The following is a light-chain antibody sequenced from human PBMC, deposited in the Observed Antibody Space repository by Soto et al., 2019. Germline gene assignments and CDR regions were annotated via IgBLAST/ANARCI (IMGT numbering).Light chain of an antibody. Sequence: EIVLTQSPDTLSLSPGDSATLSCRASQSVDRNYLAWYQQKRGQAPRLLIYGAFTRATGVPHRFSGSGSGSDFTLTITRLEPEDFAVYSCQQYGSSPLTFGGGTKVEIK. V-gene: IGKV3-20*01. J-gene: IGKJ4*01. CDR1: QSVDRNY. CDR3: QQYGSSPLT. CDR2: GAF.